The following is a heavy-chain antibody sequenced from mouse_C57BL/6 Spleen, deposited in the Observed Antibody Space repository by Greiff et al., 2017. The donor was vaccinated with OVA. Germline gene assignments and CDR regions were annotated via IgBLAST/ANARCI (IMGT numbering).Heavy chain of an antibody. D-gene: IGHD3-2*02. CDR2: IYPGDGDT. CDR1: GYAFSSYW. Sequence: QVQLQQSGAELVKPGASVKISCKASGYAFSSYWMNWVKQRPGKGLEWIGQIYPGDGDTNYNGKFKGKATLTADKSSSTAYMQLSSLTSEDSAVYFCARSQLRLRYFDYWGQGTTLTVSS. CDR3: ARSQLRLRYFDY. J-gene: IGHJ2*01. V-gene: IGHV1-80*01.